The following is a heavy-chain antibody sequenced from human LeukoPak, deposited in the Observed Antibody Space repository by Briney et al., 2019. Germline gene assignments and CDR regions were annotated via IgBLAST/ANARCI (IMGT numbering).Heavy chain of an antibody. J-gene: IGHJ4*02. CDR3: ARGVWAPFDS. Sequence: GGSLRLSCAASGFIFANEPMNWVRQAPGKGLEWVANIKQDGSEKNYVDSVKGRFTISRDNAKNSLILQMNSLRDEDTAVYYCARGVWAPFDSWGQGTLVIVSS. CDR2: IKQDGSEK. V-gene: IGHV3-7*01. CDR1: GFIFANEP. D-gene: IGHD7-27*01.